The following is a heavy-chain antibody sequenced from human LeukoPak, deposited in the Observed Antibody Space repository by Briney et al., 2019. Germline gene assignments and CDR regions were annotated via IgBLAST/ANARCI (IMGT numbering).Heavy chain of an antibody. D-gene: IGHD2-2*01. CDR3: ARDWCSSTSCHFDY. V-gene: IGHV3-21*01. Sequence: GGSLRLSCAASGFTFSGYSMNWVRQAPGKGLEWVSSISSSSSYIYYADSVKGRFTISRDNAKNSLYLQMNSLRAEDTAVYYCARDWCSSTSCHFDYWGQGTLVTVSS. CDR2: ISSSSSYI. J-gene: IGHJ4*02. CDR1: GFTFSGYS.